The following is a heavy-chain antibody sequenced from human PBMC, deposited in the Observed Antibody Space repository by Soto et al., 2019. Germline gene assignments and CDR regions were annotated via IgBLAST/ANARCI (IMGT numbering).Heavy chain of an antibody. V-gene: IGHV4-59*01. Sequence: ASETLSLTGTVSGASISSYYWSWIRQPPGKGLAWIGYIYNSVSSNYNPALKSRVTISVDTSKNQYTLKLSSVTAAGTAVYYCASSWESLWFGDRYYYGMDVWGQGTTVTVSS. CDR3: ASSWESLWFGDRYYYGMDV. CDR1: GASISSYY. CDR2: IYNSVSS. D-gene: IGHD3-10*01. J-gene: IGHJ6*02.